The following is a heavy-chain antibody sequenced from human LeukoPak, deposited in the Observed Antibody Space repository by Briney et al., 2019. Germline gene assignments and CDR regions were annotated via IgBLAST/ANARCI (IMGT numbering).Heavy chain of an antibody. CDR3: ARDTFQPGRIDC. V-gene: IGHV3-21*05. CDR2: INDVSGDI. D-gene: IGHD1-14*01. CDR1: EFTFSLYA. J-gene: IGHJ4*02. Sequence: GGSLRLSCAASEFTFSLYAMNWVRQAPGKGLEWVSYINDVSGDIHYADSVGGRFTISRDNAKYTLYLQMNSLRAEDTAVYYCARDTFQPGRIDCWGQGTLVIVSS.